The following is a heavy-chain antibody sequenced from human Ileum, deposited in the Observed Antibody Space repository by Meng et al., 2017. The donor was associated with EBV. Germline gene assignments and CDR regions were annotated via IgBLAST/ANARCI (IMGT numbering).Heavy chain of an antibody. CDR2: IRSEVYSYAT. V-gene: IGHV3-73*02. D-gene: IGHD2-15*01. J-gene: IGHJ4*02. CDR1: WFIFRSFT. CDR3: TPSPRGGQWYG. Sequence: VQLVGAGGRWVQAGGALSIVCGACWFIFRSFTMHCVRQASGQGREWVGRIRSEVYSYATDYAGPVKGRFIISRDDSKNTAYLLMNSLKTEDTAVYYCTPSPRGGQWYGGGQGTLVTVSS.